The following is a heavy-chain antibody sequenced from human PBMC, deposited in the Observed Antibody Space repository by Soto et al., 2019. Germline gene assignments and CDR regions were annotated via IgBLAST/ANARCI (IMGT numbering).Heavy chain of an antibody. CDR2: IYPGDSDT. V-gene: IGHV5-51*01. CDR1: GYSFTSYW. Sequence: GESLKISCKGSGYSFTSYWIGWVRQMPGKGLEWMGIIYPGDSDTRYSPSSQGQVTISADKSISTAYLQWSSLKASDTAMYYCASSLEIYYYGMDVWGQGTTVTVSS. J-gene: IGHJ6*02. CDR3: ASSLEIYYYGMDV.